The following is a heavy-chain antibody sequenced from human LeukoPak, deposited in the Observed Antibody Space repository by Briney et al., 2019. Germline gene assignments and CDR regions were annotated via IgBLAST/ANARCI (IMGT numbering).Heavy chain of an antibody. V-gene: IGHV6-1*01. D-gene: IGHD6-13*01. J-gene: IGHJ4*02. CDR1: GDSVSTSSAA. CDR3: ARDQRDSSSWYFDY. CDR2: TYYRSKWYN. Sequence: SQTLSLTCAISGDSVSTSSAAWNWIRQSPSRGLEWLGRTYYRSKWYNDYAVSVKSRITINPDTAKNQFSLQLNSVTPEDTAVYYCARDQRDSSSWYFDYWGQGTLVTVSS.